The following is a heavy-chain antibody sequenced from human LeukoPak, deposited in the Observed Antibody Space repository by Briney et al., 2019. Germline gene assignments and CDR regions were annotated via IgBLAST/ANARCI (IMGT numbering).Heavy chain of an antibody. CDR2: IYPGDSDT. CDR1: GYSFPIYW. Sequence: GESLKISCKGSGYSFPIYWIAWGRQLPGKGVEGMGIIYPGDSDTRYSPSFQGQITISADKSISPAYLQWSSLKASDTAMYYCARRSTYGSGTNYLFDYWGQGTLVTVSS. D-gene: IGHD3-10*01. V-gene: IGHV5-51*01. J-gene: IGHJ4*02. CDR3: ARRSTYGSGTNYLFDY.